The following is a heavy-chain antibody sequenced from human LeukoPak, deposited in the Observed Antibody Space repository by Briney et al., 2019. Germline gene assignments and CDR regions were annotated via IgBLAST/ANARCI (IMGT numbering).Heavy chain of an antibody. CDR3: ARDTYYYNSSAFYHYYYGMDV. Sequence: PGGSLRLSCAASGFTISSYSMNWVRQAPGKGLEWVSSISSSSSYIYYADSVKGRFTISRDNAKNSLYLQMNSLRAEDTAVYYCARDTYYYNSSAFYHYYYGMDVWGQGTTVTVSS. J-gene: IGHJ6*02. CDR2: ISSSSSYI. V-gene: IGHV3-21*01. CDR1: GFTISSYS. D-gene: IGHD3-22*01.